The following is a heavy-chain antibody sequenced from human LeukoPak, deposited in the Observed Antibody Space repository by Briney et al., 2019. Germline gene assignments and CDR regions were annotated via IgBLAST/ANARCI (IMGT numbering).Heavy chain of an antibody. J-gene: IGHJ4*02. CDR1: GGTFSSYA. D-gene: IGHD2-15*01. Sequence: SVKVSCKASGGTFSSYAISWVRPAPGQGLEWMGGIIPIFGTANYAQKFQGRVTITADESTSTAYMELSSLRSEDTAVYYCARGDLGYCSGGSCYSNDYWGQGTLVTVSS. CDR3: ARGDLGYCSGGSCYSNDY. V-gene: IGHV1-69*13. CDR2: IIPIFGTA.